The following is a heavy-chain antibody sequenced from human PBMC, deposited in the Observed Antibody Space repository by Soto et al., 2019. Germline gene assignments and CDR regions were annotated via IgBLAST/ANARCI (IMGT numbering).Heavy chain of an antibody. Sequence: QVQLVQSGAEVKKPGSSVKVSCKASGGTFSSYAISWVRQAPGQGLEWMGGIIPIFGTANSAQKFQGRVTITADESTSTACRELSSLGSEVTAVYYCAGTASSWYQSPRVRFEYRGQRTLVAVSS. CDR1: GGTFSSYA. CDR3: AGTASSWYQSPRVRFEY. D-gene: IGHD6-13*01. CDR2: IIPIFGTA. J-gene: IGHJ4*02. V-gene: IGHV1-69*19.